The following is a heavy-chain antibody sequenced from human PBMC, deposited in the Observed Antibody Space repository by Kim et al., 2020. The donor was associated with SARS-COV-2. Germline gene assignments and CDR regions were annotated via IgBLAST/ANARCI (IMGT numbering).Heavy chain of an antibody. CDR3: TRSSGYSRSSGADY. J-gene: IGHJ4*02. Sequence: SETLSLTCTVSGGSIYSYSYSWIRQAAGKGLEWIGRIYVSGSTNYNPSLKSRLTISIDTSKNQFSLKLTSVTAADTAVYYCTRSSGYSRSSGADYWGQGTLVTVSS. CDR1: GGSIYSYS. CDR2: IYVSGST. V-gene: IGHV4-4*07. D-gene: IGHD6-6*01.